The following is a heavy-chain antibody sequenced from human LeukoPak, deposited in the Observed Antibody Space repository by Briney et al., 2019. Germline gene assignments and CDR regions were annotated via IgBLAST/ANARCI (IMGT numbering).Heavy chain of an antibody. CDR1: GGTFSSYA. V-gene: IGHV1-69*13. Sequence: SVKVSCKASGGTFSSYAISWVRQAPGQGLEWMGGIIPIFGTANYAQKFQGRVTITADESTSTAYMELSSPRSEDTAVYYCARTYRLYYYYYYMDVWGKGTTVTVSS. CDR3: ARTYRLYYYYYYMDV. J-gene: IGHJ6*03. CDR2: IIPIFGTA.